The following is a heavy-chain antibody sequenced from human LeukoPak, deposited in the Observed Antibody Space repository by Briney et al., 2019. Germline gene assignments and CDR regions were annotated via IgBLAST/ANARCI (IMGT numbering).Heavy chain of an antibody. D-gene: IGHD2-2*01. J-gene: IGHJ4*02. CDR2: VYHSGTT. CDR3: ARSLSTAGIDF. V-gene: IGHV4-38-2*01. CDR1: GYSISTGRY. Sequence: SETLSLTCAASGYSISTGRYWGWIRQPPGKGLEWIGSVYHSGTTYYNPSLKSRLTISVDTSNNQFSLNLRSVTAADTAVYYCARSLSTAGIDFWGQGTLVTVSS.